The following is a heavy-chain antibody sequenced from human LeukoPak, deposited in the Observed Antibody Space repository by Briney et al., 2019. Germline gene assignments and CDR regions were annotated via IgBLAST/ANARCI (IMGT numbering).Heavy chain of an antibody. CDR2: IYYSGST. Sequence: SETLSLTCTVSGGSIRSSYYYWSWIRQPPGKGLEWIGYIYYSGSTNYNPSLKSRVTISVDTSKNQFSLKLSSVTAADTAVYYCARDLYHNYWGQGTLVTVSS. CDR3: ARDLYHNY. J-gene: IGHJ4*02. V-gene: IGHV4-61*01. CDR1: GGSIRSSYYY. D-gene: IGHD2-8*01.